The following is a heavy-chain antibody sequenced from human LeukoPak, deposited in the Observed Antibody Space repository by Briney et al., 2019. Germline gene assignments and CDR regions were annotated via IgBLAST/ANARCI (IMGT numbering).Heavy chain of an antibody. CDR3: ARFKGNYYDSSGYSPYFDY. CDR2: IYSGGST. V-gene: IGHV3-53*01. CDR1: GLTVSSNY. J-gene: IGHJ4*02. D-gene: IGHD3-22*01. Sequence: GGSLRLSCAASGLTVSSNYMSWVRQAPGEGLEGVSVIYSGGSTYYADSVKGRFTISRDNSKNTLYLQMNSLRAEDTAVYYCARFKGNYYDSSGYSPYFDYWGQGTLVTVSS.